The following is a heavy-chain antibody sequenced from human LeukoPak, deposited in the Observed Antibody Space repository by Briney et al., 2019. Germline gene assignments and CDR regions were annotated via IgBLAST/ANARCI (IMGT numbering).Heavy chain of an antibody. D-gene: IGHD3-3*01. J-gene: IGHJ4*02. CDR2: IYPGDSDT. V-gene: IGHV5-51*01. CDR3: ARLRGSYDFWSGYYPLFEY. Sequence: GESLKISCKASGYSFTNYLIGWVRQMPGKGLEWMGIIYPGDSDTRYSPSFQGQVTISVDKSISTAYLQWSSLKASDTAMYYCARLRGSYDFWSGYYPLFEYWGQGTLVTVSS. CDR1: GYSFTNYL.